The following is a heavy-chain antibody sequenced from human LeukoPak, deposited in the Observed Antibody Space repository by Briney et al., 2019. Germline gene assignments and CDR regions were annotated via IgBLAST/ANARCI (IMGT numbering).Heavy chain of an antibody. Sequence: SETLSLTCTVSGGSISSYYWSWIRQPPGKGLEWIGYTYYSGSTNYNPSLKSRVTISVDTSKNQFSLKLSSVTAADTAVYYCARSRSTYVLDYWGQGTLVTVSS. CDR3: ARSRSTYVLDY. V-gene: IGHV4-59*01. J-gene: IGHJ4*02. CDR2: TYYSGST. D-gene: IGHD3-16*01. CDR1: GGSISSYY.